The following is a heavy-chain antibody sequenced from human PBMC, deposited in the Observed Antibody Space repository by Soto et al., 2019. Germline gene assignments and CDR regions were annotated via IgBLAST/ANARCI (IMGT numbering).Heavy chain of an antibody. D-gene: IGHD6-13*01. J-gene: IGHJ5*02. Sequence: QVQLVQSGAEVKKPGASVKVSCKAPGYTFTSYAMHWVRQAPGQRLEWMGWINAGNGNTKYSQKFQGRVTITRDTSASTAYMELSSLRSEATAVYYCAGVKGRSSSWSNWFDPWGQGTLVTVSS. V-gene: IGHV1-3*01. CDR1: GYTFTSYA. CDR3: AGVKGRSSSWSNWFDP. CDR2: INAGNGNT.